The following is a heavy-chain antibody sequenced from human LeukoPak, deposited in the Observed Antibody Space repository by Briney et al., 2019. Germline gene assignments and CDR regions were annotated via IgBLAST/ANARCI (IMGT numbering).Heavy chain of an antibody. CDR3: ARGPVPARYSGSYYYYYYMDV. Sequence: SETLSLTCTVSGGSISSYYWSWIRQPPGKGLEWIGYIYYSGSANYNPSLKSRVTISVDTSKNQFSLKLSSVTAADTAVYYCARGPVPARYSGSYYYYYYMDVWDKGTTVTISS. D-gene: IGHD1-26*01. CDR2: IYYSGSA. CDR1: GGSISSYY. V-gene: IGHV4-59*01. J-gene: IGHJ6*03.